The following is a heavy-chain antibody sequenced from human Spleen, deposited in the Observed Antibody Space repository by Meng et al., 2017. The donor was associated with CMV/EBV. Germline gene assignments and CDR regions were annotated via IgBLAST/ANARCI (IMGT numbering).Heavy chain of an antibody. D-gene: IGHD1-1*01. V-gene: IGHV1-2*02. Sequence: ASVKVSCKASGYTFTGYYIHWVRQAPGQGLEWMGWINPNTGVTGYAQHLQGKVTMTRDTSISTVYMDASTLRSDDTAVYYCARSTGAYPGGAIDIWGQGTMVTVSS. CDR3: ARSTGAYPGGAIDI. CDR1: GYTFTGYY. J-gene: IGHJ3*02. CDR2: INPNTGVT.